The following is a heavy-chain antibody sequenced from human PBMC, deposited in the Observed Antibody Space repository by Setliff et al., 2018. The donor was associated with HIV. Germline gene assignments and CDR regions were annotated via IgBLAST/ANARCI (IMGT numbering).Heavy chain of an antibody. CDR2: IYQSGTT. J-gene: IGHJ1*01. D-gene: IGHD3-10*01. CDR1: GYFISNGYY. V-gene: IGHV4-38-2*01. CDR3: ARALGSGKTNVLNS. Sequence: SETLSLTCAVSGYFISNGYYWGWIRQPPGRGPEWIASIYQSGTTYYNPSLKSRVTILVDTSKNQFSLNLSSVTAADTAVYYCARALGSGKTNVLNSWGQGTLVTVSS.